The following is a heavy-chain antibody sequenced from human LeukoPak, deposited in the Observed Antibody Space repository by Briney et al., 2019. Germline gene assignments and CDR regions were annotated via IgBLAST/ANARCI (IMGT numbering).Heavy chain of an antibody. CDR1: GFTVSSSY. CDR2: ISSGGTT. D-gene: IGHD6-13*01. CDR3: ARDLEAANTYYFDY. Sequence: GGSLRLSCAASGFTVSSSYMNWVRQAPGKGLEWVSIISSGGTTYYADSVKGRFTISRDNSKNTVYLQVNSLRDEDTAVYYCARDLEAANTYYFDYWGQGTMVTVSS. J-gene: IGHJ4*02. V-gene: IGHV3-66*01.